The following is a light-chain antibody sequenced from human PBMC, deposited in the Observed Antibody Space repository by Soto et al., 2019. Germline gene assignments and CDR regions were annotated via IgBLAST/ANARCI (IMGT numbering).Light chain of an antibody. CDR3: QQHENLSRT. Sequence: DIQMTQSPSTLSASVGDTVTVTFRASQSVRGWLAWYQQKPGEAPKLLIYDASALPRGVPSRFSRSGSGTKYTPTHAVLHPLDYATHHLQQHENLSRTFCPGTRVE. CDR2: DAS. CDR1: QSVRGW. V-gene: IGKV1-5*01. J-gene: IGKJ1*01.